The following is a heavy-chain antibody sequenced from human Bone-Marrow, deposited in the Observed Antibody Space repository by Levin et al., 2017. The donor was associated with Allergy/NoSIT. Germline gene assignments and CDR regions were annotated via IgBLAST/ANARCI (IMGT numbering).Heavy chain of an antibody. D-gene: IGHD6-19*01. J-gene: IGHJ4*02. CDR2: VNNGGNA. V-gene: IGHV3-23*01. CDR1: GFTFSRFA. Sequence: GESLKISCAASGFTFSRFAIRWVRQAPGRGLEWVASVNNGGNAYYGDSVKGRFTVSRDNFRNTLDLHMSSLRDEDTALYYCAKDHPSSGWPAFDSWGQGTLVTVSS. CDR3: AKDHPSSGWPAFDS.